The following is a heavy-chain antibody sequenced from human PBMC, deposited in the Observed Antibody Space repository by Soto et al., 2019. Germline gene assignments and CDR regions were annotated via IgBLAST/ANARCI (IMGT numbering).Heavy chain of an antibody. CDR2: ISGSGGST. CDR3: AKLMAAGTRYFQH. CDR1: GFTFSSYA. J-gene: IGHJ1*01. D-gene: IGHD6-13*01. V-gene: IGHV3-23*01. Sequence: EVQLLESGGGLVQPGGSLRLSCAASGFTFSSYAMSWVRQAPGKGLEWVSAISGSGGSTYYADSVKGRFTISRDYSKNTLYLQMNSLRAEDTAVYYCAKLMAAGTRYFQHWGQGTLVTVSS.